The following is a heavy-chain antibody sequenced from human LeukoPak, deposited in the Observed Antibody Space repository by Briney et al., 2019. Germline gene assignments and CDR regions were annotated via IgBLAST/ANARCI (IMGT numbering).Heavy chain of an antibody. V-gene: IGHV1-18*01. CDR2: ISSYNTNP. CDR1: GYTLTRYG. D-gene: IGHD2-8*02. Sequence: ASVKVSRKASGYTLTRYGFSWVRQAPGRGLEYMGWISSYNTNPHYAPKFQGRITMTTETSTSKAYMELWSLTSDDTAVYYCARVGRDCADTRCTWKDWLDPWGQGTLVTVSS. CDR3: ARVGRDCADTRCTWKDWLDP. J-gene: IGHJ5*02.